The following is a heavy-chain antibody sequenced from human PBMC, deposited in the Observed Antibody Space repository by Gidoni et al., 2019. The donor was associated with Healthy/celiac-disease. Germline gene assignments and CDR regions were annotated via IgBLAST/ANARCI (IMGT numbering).Heavy chain of an antibody. Sequence: EVQLVESGGGLVKPGGSLRLSCAASGFTFSSYSMTWVRQAPGKGLEWVSSISSSSSYIYYADSVKGRFTISRDNAKNSLYLQRNSLRAEDTAVYYCARGRWGDIVVTGYYYGMDVWGQGTTVTVSS. D-gene: IGHD5-12*01. V-gene: IGHV3-21*01. J-gene: IGHJ6*02. CDR3: ARGRWGDIVVTGYYYGMDV. CDR2: ISSSSSYI. CDR1: GFTFSSYS.